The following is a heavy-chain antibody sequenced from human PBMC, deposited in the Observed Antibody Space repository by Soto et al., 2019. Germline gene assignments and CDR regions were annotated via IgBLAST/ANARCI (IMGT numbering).Heavy chain of an antibody. Sequence: GESLKISCKGSGYTFTDFWIAWVRQMPGKGLGWMGLVYPDDSDTRYSPSLQGQVTISADKSISTAYLQWRSLKASDTAMYYCARRDYYDSTAYFYWGQGTLVTVSS. D-gene: IGHD3-22*01. CDR3: ARRDYYDSTAYFY. CDR1: GYTFTDFW. J-gene: IGHJ4*02. V-gene: IGHV5-51*01. CDR2: VYPDDSDT.